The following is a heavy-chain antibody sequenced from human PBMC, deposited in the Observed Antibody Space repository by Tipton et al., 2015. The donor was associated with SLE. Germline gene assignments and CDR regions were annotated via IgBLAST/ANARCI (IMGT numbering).Heavy chain of an antibody. D-gene: IGHD6-13*01. Sequence: SLRLSCTASGFTFGDYAMSWFRQAPGKGLEWVGFIRSKAYGGTTEYAASVKGRFTISRDDSKSIAYLQMNSLKTGDTAVYYCTRAAAGAGAAFDIWGQGTMVTVSS. J-gene: IGHJ3*02. CDR1: GFTFGDYA. V-gene: IGHV3-49*03. CDR2: IRSKAYGGTT. CDR3: TRAAAGAGAAFDI.